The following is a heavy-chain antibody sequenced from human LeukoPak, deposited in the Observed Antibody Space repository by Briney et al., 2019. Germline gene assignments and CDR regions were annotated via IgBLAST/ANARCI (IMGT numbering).Heavy chain of an antibody. CDR1: GGSISSYY. CDR3: ARGRSSMVRGYYYYYMDV. CDR2: IYYSGST. Sequence: SETLSLTCTVSGGSISSYYWSWIRQPPGKGLEWIGYIYYSGSTNYNPSLKSRVTISVDTSKNQFSLKLSSVTAADTTVYYCARGRSSMVRGYYYYYMDVWGKGTTVTISS. D-gene: IGHD3-10*01. J-gene: IGHJ6*03. V-gene: IGHV4-59*01.